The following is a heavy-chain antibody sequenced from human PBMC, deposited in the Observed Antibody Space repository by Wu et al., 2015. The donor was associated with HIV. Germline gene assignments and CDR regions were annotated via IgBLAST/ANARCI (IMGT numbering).Heavy chain of an antibody. CDR2: INPNTGGT. V-gene: IGHV1-2*02. CDR1: GYTFIGYY. J-gene: IGHJ2*01. D-gene: IGHD4-17*01. Sequence: QVQLVQSGAEVKKPGASVKVSCKASGYTFIGYYIHWVRQAPGQGLEWMAWINPNTGGTNYAQRFQGRVIMTDDTSISTAYMELSRLRSDDTAVYYCARGGDRGTVTTWYFDLWGRGTLVTVSS. CDR3: ARGGDRGTVTTWYFDL.